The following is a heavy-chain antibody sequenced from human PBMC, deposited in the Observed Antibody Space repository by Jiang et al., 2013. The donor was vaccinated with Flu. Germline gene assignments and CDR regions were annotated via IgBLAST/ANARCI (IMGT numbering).Heavy chain of an antibody. CDR2: IYYSGKT. Sequence: PGLVKPSETLSLTCIVSGGSISSGSYYWGWIRQPPGKGLEWIGSIYYSGKTYYYPSLKSRVTVSVDTSKNQFSLKLSSVTAADTAVYYCARQVLSRFSSGCFDDWGQGTLVTVSS. CDR3: ARQVLSRFSSGCFDD. D-gene: IGHD6-19*01. J-gene: IGHJ4*02. CDR1: GGSISSGSYY. V-gene: IGHV4-39*07.